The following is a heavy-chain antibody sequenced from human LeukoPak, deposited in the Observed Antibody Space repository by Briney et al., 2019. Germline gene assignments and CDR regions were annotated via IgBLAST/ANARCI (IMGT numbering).Heavy chain of an antibody. V-gene: IGHV3-23*01. CDR2: ISGSGDNT. Sequence: GGSLRLSCAASGCTFSGFAMSWVRRTPGKGLEWVSCISGSGDNTLYADSVKGRFTISRDNSKNTLYLEMNSLRAEDTAIYYCAKMKGHPLPKYYMDVWGQGTTVTVSS. CDR3: AKMKGHPLPKYYMDV. D-gene: IGHD1-26*01. J-gene: IGHJ6*01. CDR1: GCTFSGFA.